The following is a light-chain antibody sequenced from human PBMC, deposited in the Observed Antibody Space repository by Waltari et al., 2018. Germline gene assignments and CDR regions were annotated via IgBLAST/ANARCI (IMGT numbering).Light chain of an antibody. J-gene: IGLJ2*01. CDR2: YDR. CDR3: QVWDSSSDRGF. V-gene: IGLV3-21*01. CDR1: NLGRKN. Sequence: SDDVTQPRSVSVSPGQTASITCGGDNLGRKNVHWYQQQPAQAPVLVIYYDRDRPSGVHARFSGSKSGNTATLCISGVEAGDDADYYCQVWDSSSDRGFFGGGTRLTVL.